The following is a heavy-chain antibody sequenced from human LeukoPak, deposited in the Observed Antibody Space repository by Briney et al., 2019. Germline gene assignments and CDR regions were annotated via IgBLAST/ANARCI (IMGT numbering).Heavy chain of an antibody. J-gene: IGHJ3*02. Sequence: GASLKISCKGSGSSFTSYCIGWVRQMPGKGLEWMGIIYPGDSDTRYSPYFQGQVTISADKSISTAYLQWSSLKASDTAMYYCARRGDYYDPRPHAFDIRGQGTMVTVSS. CDR1: GSSFTSYC. CDR2: IYPGDSDT. CDR3: ARRGDYYDPRPHAFDI. V-gene: IGHV5-51*01. D-gene: IGHD3-22*01.